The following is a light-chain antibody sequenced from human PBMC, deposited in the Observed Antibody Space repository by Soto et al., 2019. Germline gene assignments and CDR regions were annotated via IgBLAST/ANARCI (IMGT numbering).Light chain of an antibody. CDR3: QQYVHWPPGA. J-gene: IGKJ1*01. V-gene: IGKV3-15*01. Sequence: EIVVTQSPATLSVSPGERVTLSCRASQSVSSSLAWYQQRPGQAPRILIYDTSTMAAGIAARFSGSGSWTEFTLTIISLQSEDSAVYYCQQYVHWPPGAFGQGTTVEIK. CDR1: QSVSSS. CDR2: DTS.